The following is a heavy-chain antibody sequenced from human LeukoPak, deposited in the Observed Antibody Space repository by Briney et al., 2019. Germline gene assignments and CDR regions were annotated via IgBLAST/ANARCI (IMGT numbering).Heavy chain of an antibody. CDR1: GFTLSNYA. Sequence: GGSLRLSCAASGFTLSNYAMNWVRQAPGKGLEWVSYISSSGSTKYYADSVKGRFTISRDNARNSLYLQMDSLRDEDTALYYCARVYDYVWGTNRYISFDQWGQGTLVTVSS. CDR3: ARVYDYVWGTNRYISFDQ. J-gene: IGHJ4*02. D-gene: IGHD3-16*02. V-gene: IGHV3-48*02. CDR2: ISSSGSTK.